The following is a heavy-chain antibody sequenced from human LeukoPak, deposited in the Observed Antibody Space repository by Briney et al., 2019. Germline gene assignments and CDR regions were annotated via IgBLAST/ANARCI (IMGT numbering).Heavy chain of an antibody. Sequence: ASRNVSCKASGYTFTSYAMNWVRQAPGQGLEWMGWINTNTGNPTYAQGFTGRFVFSLDTSVSTAYLQISSLKAEDTAVYYCARDQAAAGTVRGNWFDPWGQGTLVTVSS. J-gene: IGHJ5*02. V-gene: IGHV7-4-1*02. CDR2: INTNTGNP. CDR3: ARDQAAAGTVRGNWFDP. CDR1: GYTFTSYA. D-gene: IGHD6-13*01.